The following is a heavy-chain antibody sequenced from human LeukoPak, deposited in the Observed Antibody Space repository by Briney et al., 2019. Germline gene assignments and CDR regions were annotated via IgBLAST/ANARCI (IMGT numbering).Heavy chain of an antibody. D-gene: IGHD6-13*01. V-gene: IGHV4-59*01. J-gene: IGHJ4*02. Sequence: SETLSLTCPVSGGSISSYYWSWIRQPPGKGVEWIGYILYSGSTNYKLSLKIRVTISVDTSKNQFSLKLSSVTAADTAVYYCARGVVAAAGRTFDFWGQGTLVTVSS. CDR3: ARGVVAAAGRTFDF. CDR1: GGSISSYY. CDR2: ILYSGST.